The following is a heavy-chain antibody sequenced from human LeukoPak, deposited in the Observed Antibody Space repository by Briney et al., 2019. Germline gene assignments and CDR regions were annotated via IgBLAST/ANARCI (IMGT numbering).Heavy chain of an antibody. CDR1: GYSFTSYY. CDR3: ATGGSYYDSGGYSKYPYYFDY. Sequence: GESLKISCKGSGYSFTSYYIGWVRQIPGKGLEWMAIINPRDSDIKYNPSFEDRVIVSADKSINTAYLQWSSLKASDTAFYYCATGGSYYDSGGYSKYPYYFDYWGQGTLVTVSS. J-gene: IGHJ4*02. D-gene: IGHD3-22*01. CDR2: INPRDSDI. V-gene: IGHV5-51*01.